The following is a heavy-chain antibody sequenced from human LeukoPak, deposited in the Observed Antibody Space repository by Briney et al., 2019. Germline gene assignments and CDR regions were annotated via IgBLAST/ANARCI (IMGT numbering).Heavy chain of an antibody. Sequence: PSETLSLTCTVSGGSISSSSYYWGWTRQPPGRGLEWIRSIYYSGSTYYNPSLKSRVTISVDTSKNQFSLKLSSVTAADTAVYYCARHTRLYGDYFWFDPWGQGTLVTVSS. CDR3: ARHTRLYGDYFWFDP. V-gene: IGHV4-39*01. CDR2: IYYSGST. D-gene: IGHD4-17*01. CDR1: GGSISSSSYY. J-gene: IGHJ5*02.